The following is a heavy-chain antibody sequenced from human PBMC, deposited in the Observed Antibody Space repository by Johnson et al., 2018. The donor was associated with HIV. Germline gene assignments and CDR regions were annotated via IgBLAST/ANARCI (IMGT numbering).Heavy chain of an antibody. CDR3: AKVAVATAAGGVALDI. D-gene: IGHD6-13*01. V-gene: IGHV3-33*06. CDR2: IWYDGSNK. J-gene: IGHJ3*02. CDR1: GFTFSSYG. Sequence: QVQLVESGGGVVQPGESLRLSCAASGFTFSSYGMHWVRQAPGKGLEWVAVIWYDGSNKYYADSVKGRFTISRDNSKNTLYLQMNSLRVEDTAVYYCAKVAVATAAGGVALDIWGPGTMVTVS.